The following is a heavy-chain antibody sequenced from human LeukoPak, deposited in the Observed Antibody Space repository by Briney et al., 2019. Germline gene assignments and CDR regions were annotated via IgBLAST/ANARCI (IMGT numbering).Heavy chain of an antibody. CDR3: ARGGTPGYCSSTSCYDPRYYFDY. D-gene: IGHD2-2*01. CDR2: IIPIFGTA. Sequence: SVKVSCKASGGTFNSYAISWVRQAPGQGLEWMGGIIPIFGTANYAQKFQGRVTITADESTSTAYMELSSLRSEDTAVYYCARGGTPGYCSSTSCYDPRYYFDYWGQGTLVTVSS. J-gene: IGHJ4*02. V-gene: IGHV1-69*01. CDR1: GGTFNSYA.